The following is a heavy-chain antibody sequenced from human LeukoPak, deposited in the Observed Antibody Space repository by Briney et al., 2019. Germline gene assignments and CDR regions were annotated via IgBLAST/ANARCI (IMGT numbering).Heavy chain of an antibody. V-gene: IGHV4-59*01. CDR1: GGSISSYY. CDR2: IYYSGST. D-gene: IGHD1-26*01. J-gene: IGHJ6*03. Sequence: PSETLTLTCTVSGGSISSYYWSWLRQPPGKGLEWIGYIYYSGSTNYNPSLKSRVTISVDTSKNQFSLKLSSVTAADTAVYYCARDSGGYLRYYYYMDVWGKGTTVTVSS. CDR3: ARDSGGYLRYYYYMDV.